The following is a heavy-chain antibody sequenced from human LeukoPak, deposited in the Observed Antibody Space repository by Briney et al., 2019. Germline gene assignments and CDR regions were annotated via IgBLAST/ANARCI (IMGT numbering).Heavy chain of an antibody. V-gene: IGHV1-8*01. CDR3: AIHLVVIGADDAFDI. D-gene: IGHD3-22*01. J-gene: IGHJ3*02. Sequence: ASVKVSCKASGYTFTSYDIHWVRQATGHGLEWMGWMNPKSGHTGHAQKFQGRVTMTRDTSISTAYMELSSLRPEDTAVYYCAIHLVVIGADDAFDIWGQGTMVTVSS. CDR1: GYTFTSYD. CDR2: MNPKSGHT.